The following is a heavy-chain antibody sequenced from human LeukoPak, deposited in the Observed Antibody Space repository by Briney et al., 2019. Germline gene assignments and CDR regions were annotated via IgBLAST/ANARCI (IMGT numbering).Heavy chain of an antibody. D-gene: IGHD7-27*01. CDR1: GFMLITYG. CDR2: IRNVGNDK. V-gene: IGHV3-30*02. Sequence: PGGSLRLSCVVSGFMLITYGMHWVRQAPGKGLEWVSFIRNVGNDKYYAQSVKGRFTISRDDSKNTQYLQMNSLRGEDTAVYYCATDFNWAWNYWGQGTLVTVSS. J-gene: IGHJ4*02. CDR3: ATDFNWAWNY.